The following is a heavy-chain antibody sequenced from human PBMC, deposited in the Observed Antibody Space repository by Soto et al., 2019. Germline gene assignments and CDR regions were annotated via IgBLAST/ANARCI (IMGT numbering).Heavy chain of an antibody. CDR1: GYIFTTYR. D-gene: IGHD6-19*01. CDR2: IDPDSNT. V-gene: IGHV5-51*01. Sequence: GESLKISCKASGYIFTTYRIGWVRQMPGKGLEWMGIIDPDSNTRYSTSFQGQVTISADKSISTAYLQWSTLKASDTAMYYCARRSYSSGWRHYFDFWGQGTLVTVSS. CDR3: ARRSYSSGWRHYFDF. J-gene: IGHJ4*02.